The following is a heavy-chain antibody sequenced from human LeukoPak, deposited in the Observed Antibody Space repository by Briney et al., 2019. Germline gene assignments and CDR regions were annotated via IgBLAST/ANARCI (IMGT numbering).Heavy chain of an antibody. J-gene: IGHJ4*02. CDR1: GFTFSSYA. Sequence: GGSLRLSCAASGFTFSSYAVSWVRQAPGKGLEWVSAISGSGGSTYYADSVKGRFTISRDNSKNTLYLQMNSLRAEDTAVYYCAKDAGGYYGSGSYYYYFDYWGQGTLVTVSS. V-gene: IGHV3-23*01. D-gene: IGHD3-10*01. CDR3: AKDAGGYYGSGSYYYYFDY. CDR2: ISGSGGST.